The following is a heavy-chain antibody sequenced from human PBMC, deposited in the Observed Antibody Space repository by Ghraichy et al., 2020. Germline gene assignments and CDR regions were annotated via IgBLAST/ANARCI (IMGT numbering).Heavy chain of an antibody. J-gene: IGHJ4*02. CDR2: INRNGGTK. Sequence: GESLNISCAASGFTFDDYSMHWVRQPPGRGLEWVSLINRNGGTKYYADSVKGRFTISRDNSENSLYLQMNSLRTEDTALYYCVKERLGSKFVLDYWGQGTLVTVSS. CDR1: GFTFDDYS. D-gene: IGHD3-10*01. V-gene: IGHV3-43*01. CDR3: VKERLGSKFVLDY.